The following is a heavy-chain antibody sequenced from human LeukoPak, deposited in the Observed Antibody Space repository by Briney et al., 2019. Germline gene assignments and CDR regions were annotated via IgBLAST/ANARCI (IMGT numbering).Heavy chain of an antibody. D-gene: IGHD3-22*01. V-gene: IGHV1-69*13. CDR2: IIPIFGTT. J-gene: IGHJ4*02. Sequence: SVKVSCKASGGTFSSYAISWVRQAPGQGLEWMGGIIPIFGTTNYAQKFQGRVTITADESTSTAYMELSSLRSVDTAVYYCARARGGGYDSSGYYYLPDYWGQGTLVTVSS. CDR1: GGTFSSYA. CDR3: ARARGGGYDSSGYYYLPDY.